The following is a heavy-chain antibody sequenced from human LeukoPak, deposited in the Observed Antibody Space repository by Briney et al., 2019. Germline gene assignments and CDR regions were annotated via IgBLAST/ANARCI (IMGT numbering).Heavy chain of an antibody. J-gene: IGHJ2*01. CDR2: MNPNSGNT. V-gene: IGHV1-8*03. CDR3: ARGMAIAARALPGRYFDL. D-gene: IGHD6-6*01. Sequence: ASVKVSCKASGYTFTSYDINWVRQATGQGLEWMGWMNPNSGNTGYAQKFQGRVTITRNTSISTAYMELSSLRSEDTAVYYCARGMAIAARALPGRYFDLWGRGTLVTVSS. CDR1: GYTFTSYD.